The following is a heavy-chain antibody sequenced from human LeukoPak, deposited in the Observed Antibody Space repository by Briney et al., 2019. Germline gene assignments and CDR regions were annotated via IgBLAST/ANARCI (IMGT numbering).Heavy chain of an antibody. CDR2: INPNSGGT. V-gene: IGHV1-2*02. CDR1: GYTFTGYY. J-gene: IGHJ4*02. CDR3: ARDFYGDYRFDY. D-gene: IGHD4-17*01. Sequence: ASVKVSCKASGYTFTGYYMHWVRQAPGQGLEWMGWINPNSGGTNYAQKFQGRVTMTRDTSISTAYMELSRLRSDDTVVYYCARDFYGDYRFDYWGQGTLVTVSS.